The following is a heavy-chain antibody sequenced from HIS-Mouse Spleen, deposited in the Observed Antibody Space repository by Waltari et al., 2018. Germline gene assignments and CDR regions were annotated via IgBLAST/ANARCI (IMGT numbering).Heavy chain of an antibody. CDR2: ISYNGST. CDR1: GGSISSGGYY. V-gene: IGHV4-31*03. Sequence: QVQLQESGPGLVKPSQTLSLTCTVSGGSISSGGYYWNWIRAHPGKGMEWIGYISYNGSTYYYPALMRRVTISGDTSKNQFSLTLSSVAAADTAVYYCARSPYYDVWCGYSDNWFDPWGPGTLVTVSS. D-gene: IGHD3-3*01. J-gene: IGHJ5*02. CDR3: ARSPYYDVWCGYSDNWFDP.